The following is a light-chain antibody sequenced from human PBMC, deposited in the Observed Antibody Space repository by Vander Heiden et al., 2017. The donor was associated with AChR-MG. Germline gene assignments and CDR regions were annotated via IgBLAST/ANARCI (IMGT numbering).Light chain of an antibody. CDR2: RNSDGSH. Sequence: QHVVTQSPPASASLGASVQLTCTLGSGHRSIAIAWHQQQPEKAPRNLMKRNSDGSHSKRDGIPDRFSGSSCEAERPLTISNLQSEDEADYYCQTWGSDIRVFGGGTKLTVL. CDR3: QTWGSDIRV. J-gene: IGLJ3*02. CDR1: SGHRSIA. V-gene: IGLV4-69*01.